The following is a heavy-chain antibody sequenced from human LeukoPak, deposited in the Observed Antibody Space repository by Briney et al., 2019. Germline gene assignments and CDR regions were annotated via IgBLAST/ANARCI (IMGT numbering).Heavy chain of an antibody. CDR1: GGSISSYY. Sequence: SETLSLTCTVSGGSISSYYLTWIRQTPGKELEWIGYIYYSGSTNYNPSLKSRVSISVDTSRNQLPLMLTSVTAADTAVYYCARGGYSSSWSLGMDVWGQGTTVTVSS. CDR2: IYYSGST. D-gene: IGHD6-13*01. CDR3: ARGGYSSSWSLGMDV. J-gene: IGHJ6*02. V-gene: IGHV4-59*12.